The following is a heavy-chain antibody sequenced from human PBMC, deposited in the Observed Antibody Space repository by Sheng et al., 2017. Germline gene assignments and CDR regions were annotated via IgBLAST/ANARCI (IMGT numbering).Heavy chain of an antibody. V-gene: IGHV3-7*03. J-gene: IGHJ4*02. CDR3: ARAWAQVGTAVPPLDH. CDR1: FLPLVSYW. CDR2: IKQDESEK. D-gene: IGHD6-13*01. Sequence: EVRLVESGGGLVQPGGSVETLLCSHWFLPLVSYWMTWVRQAPGKGLEWVANIKQDESEKYYVDSVKGRFTISRDNAKNSLYLQMNSLRVDDTAVYYCARAWAQVGTAVPPLDHWGQGTLVTV.